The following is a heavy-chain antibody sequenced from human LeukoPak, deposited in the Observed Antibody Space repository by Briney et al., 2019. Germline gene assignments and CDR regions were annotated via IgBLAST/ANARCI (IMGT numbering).Heavy chain of an antibody. CDR2: INHSGST. V-gene: IGHV4-30-2*01. J-gene: IGHJ4*02. Sequence: SQTLSLTCAVSGGSISSGGYSWSWIRQPPGKGLEWIGEINHSGSTNYNPSLKSRVTISVDTSKNQFSLKLSSVTAADTAVYYCARRRHYYGSGSPFDYWGQGTLVTVSS. CDR3: ARRRHYYGSGSPFDY. D-gene: IGHD3-10*01. CDR1: GGSISSGGYS.